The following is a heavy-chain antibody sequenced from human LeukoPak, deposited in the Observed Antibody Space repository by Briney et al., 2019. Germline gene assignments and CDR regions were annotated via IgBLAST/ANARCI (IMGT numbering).Heavy chain of an antibody. J-gene: IGHJ4*02. V-gene: IGHV1-2*02. CDR3: ARADGYDYVWGSYRLDY. Sequence: ASVKVSCKAFGYTFTSYGISWVRQAPGQGLEWMGWINPNSGGTNYAQKLQGRVTMTRDTSISTAYMELSRLRSDDTAVYYCARADGYDYVWGSYRLDYWGQGTLVTVSS. CDR2: INPNSGGT. CDR1: GYTFTSYG. D-gene: IGHD3-16*02.